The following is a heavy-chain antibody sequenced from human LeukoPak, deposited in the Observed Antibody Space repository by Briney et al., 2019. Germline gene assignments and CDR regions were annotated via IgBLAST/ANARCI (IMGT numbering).Heavy chain of an antibody. D-gene: IGHD2-15*01. CDR2: INHSGST. Sequence: PSETLSLTCAVYGGSFSGYYWSWIRQPPGKGLEWIGEINHSGSTNYNPSLKSRVTISVDTSKNQFSLKLSSVTAADTAVYYCARARGYCSGGSCYSKLRGPFDYWGQGTLVTVSS. J-gene: IGHJ4*02. CDR1: GGSFSGYY. CDR3: ARARGYCSGGSCYSKLRGPFDY. V-gene: IGHV4-34*01.